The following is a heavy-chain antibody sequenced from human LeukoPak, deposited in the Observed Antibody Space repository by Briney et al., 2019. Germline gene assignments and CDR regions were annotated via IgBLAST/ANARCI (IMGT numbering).Heavy chain of an antibody. CDR2: KSYDGSNK. D-gene: IGHD6-6*01. CDR1: GFTFSSYG. J-gene: IGHJ4*02. V-gene: IGHV3-30*18. Sequence: PGGSLRLSCAASGFTFSSYGMHWVRQAPGKGLEWVAVKSYDGSNKYYADSVKGRFTISRDNSKNTLYLQMNSLRAEDTAVYYCAKDLVGYSSSSFSDYWGQGTLVTVSS. CDR3: AKDLVGYSSSSFSDY.